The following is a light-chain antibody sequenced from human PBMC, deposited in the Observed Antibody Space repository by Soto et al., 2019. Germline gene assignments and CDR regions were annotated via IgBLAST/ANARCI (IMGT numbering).Light chain of an antibody. CDR1: QSVSSTY. J-gene: IGKJ4*01. CDR3: HQYAKSPPLA. V-gene: IGKV3-20*01. CDR2: GAS. Sequence: EIVLTQSPGTLSLSPGERATLSCRASQSVSSTYLAWYQQKPGQAPRLLIYGASIRATGIPDRFSGSGSGTDFTLNISRLEPEDFAVYYCHQYAKSPPLAFGGGTKVEIK.